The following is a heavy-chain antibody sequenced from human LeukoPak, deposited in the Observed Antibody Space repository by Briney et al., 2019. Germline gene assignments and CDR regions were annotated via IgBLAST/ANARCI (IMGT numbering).Heavy chain of an antibody. CDR3: ARDGYGNCGGGRCYRSWFDP. CDR2: FYYSGST. D-gene: IGHD2-15*01. V-gene: IGHV4-31*03. J-gene: IGHJ5*02. Sequence: PSETLSLTCTVSSVSINSGGYLWSWIRQGPGKGLEWIGYFYYSGSTYYNPSLKSRVTISVDMSENQFSLKLSSVTAADTAVYYCARDGYGNCGGGRCYRSWFDPWGQGTLVTVSS. CDR1: SVSINSGGYL.